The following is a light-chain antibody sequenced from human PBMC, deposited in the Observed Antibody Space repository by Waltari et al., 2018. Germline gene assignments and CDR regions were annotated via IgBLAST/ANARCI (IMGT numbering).Light chain of an antibody. Sequence: SSELTQDPAVSVAMGQTVTITCQGNSLRSYYASWYQQRPGQAPILVIYEQNTRPSGVPDRFSGSRSDNTASLTITGAQAEDEASYYCHSRDGSGSGGSFGGGTKLTVL. J-gene: IGLJ2*01. CDR1: SLRSYY. CDR2: EQN. CDR3: HSRDGSGSGGS. V-gene: IGLV3-19*01.